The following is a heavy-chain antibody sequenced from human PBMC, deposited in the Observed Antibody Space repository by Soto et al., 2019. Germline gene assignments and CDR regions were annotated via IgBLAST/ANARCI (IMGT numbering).Heavy chain of an antibody. Sequence: QVHLVPSGAAGKKPGASVKVSCKASGYTVTGYYMHWVRQAPGQGLKRMGWINPNSGGTNYAQKFQCRVTMTRDTSISRSYMEMRRLRYADTAVYYCARDHFPRGMPYGMDVWGQETTVTV. D-gene: IGHD1-1*01. V-gene: IGHV1-2*02. CDR3: ARDHFPRGMPYGMDV. J-gene: IGHJ6*02. CDR2: INPNSGGT. CDR1: GYTVTGYY.